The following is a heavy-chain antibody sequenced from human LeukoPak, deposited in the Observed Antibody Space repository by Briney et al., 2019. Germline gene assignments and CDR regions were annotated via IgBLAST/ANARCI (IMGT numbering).Heavy chain of an antibody. V-gene: IGHV4-39*01. Sequence: KSSETLSLTRTVSGGSISSSSYYWGWIRQPPGKGLEWIGSIYYSGSTYYNPSLKSRVTISVDTSKNQFSLKLSSVTAADTAVYYCARHKQQLIPFDYWGQGTLVTVSS. J-gene: IGHJ4*02. CDR1: GGSISSSSYY. D-gene: IGHD6-13*01. CDR3: ARHKQQLIPFDY. CDR2: IYYSGST.